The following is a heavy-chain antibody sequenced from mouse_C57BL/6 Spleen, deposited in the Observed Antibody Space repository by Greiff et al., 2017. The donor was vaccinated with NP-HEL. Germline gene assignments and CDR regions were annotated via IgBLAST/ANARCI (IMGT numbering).Heavy chain of an antibody. CDR2: INPSNGGT. CDR1: GYTFTSYW. D-gene: IGHD3-2*02. V-gene: IGHV1-53*01. CDR3: ASGQAAQATGFAY. J-gene: IGHJ3*01. Sequence: VQLQQPGTELVKPGASVKLSCKASGYTFTSYWMHWVKQRPGQGLEWIGNINPSNGGTNYNEKFKSKATLTVDKSSSTVYMQLSSLTSEDSAVYYCASGQAAQATGFAYWGQGTLVTVSA.